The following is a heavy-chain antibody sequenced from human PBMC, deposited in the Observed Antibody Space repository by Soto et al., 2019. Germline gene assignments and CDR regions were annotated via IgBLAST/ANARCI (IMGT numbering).Heavy chain of an antibody. CDR2: INAGNGNT. CDR1: GYTFTSYA. J-gene: IGHJ6*02. Sequence: ASVKVSCKASGYTFTSYAMHWVRQAPGQRLEWMGWINAGNGNTKYSQKFQGRVTITRDTSASTAYVELSSLRSEDTAVYYCAGPRRFGKTPLYYYYGMDVWGQGTTVTVSS. V-gene: IGHV1-3*01. CDR3: AGPRRFGKTPLYYYYGMDV. D-gene: IGHD3-10*01.